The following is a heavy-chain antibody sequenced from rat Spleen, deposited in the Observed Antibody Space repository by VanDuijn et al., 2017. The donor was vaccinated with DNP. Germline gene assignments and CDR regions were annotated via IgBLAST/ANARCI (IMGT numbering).Heavy chain of an antibody. D-gene: IGHD5-1*01. J-gene: IGHJ2*01. CDR3: KVGAQY. Sequence: EVQLVESGGGLVRPGRSMKLSCAASGFTFSNPDMAWVRQAPTKCLEWVASIRTSGGRTYYRGSVKGRFTISRDNAKSTLYLQMNSLRSEDTATYYCKVGAQYWGQGVMVTVSS. CDR1: GFTFSNPD. V-gene: IGHV5-25*01. CDR2: IRTSGGRT.